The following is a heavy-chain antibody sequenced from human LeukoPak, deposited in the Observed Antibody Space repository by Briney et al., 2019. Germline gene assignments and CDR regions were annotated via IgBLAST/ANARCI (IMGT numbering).Heavy chain of an antibody. D-gene: IGHD3-9*01. Sequence: GASVKVSCKASGGTFSSYAISWVRQAPGQGLEWMGRIIPILGIANYAQKFQGRVTITADKSTSTAYMELSSLRSEDTAVYYCAREIRYFDWLLSNRGYYFDYWGQGTLVTVSS. J-gene: IGHJ4*02. CDR2: IIPILGIA. V-gene: IGHV1-69*04. CDR3: AREIRYFDWLLSNRGYYFDY. CDR1: GGTFSSYA.